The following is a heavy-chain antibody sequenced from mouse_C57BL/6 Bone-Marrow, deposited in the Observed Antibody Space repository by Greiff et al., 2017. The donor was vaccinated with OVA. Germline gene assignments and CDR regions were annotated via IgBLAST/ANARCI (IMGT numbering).Heavy chain of an antibody. Sequence: VQLQQPGAELVKPGASVKMSCKASGYTFTSYWITWVKQRPGQGLEWIGDIYPGSGSTNYNEKFKSKATLTVDTSSSTAYMQLSSLTSEDSAVYYCANRYYYGSSLFAYWGQGTLVTVSA. CDR3: ANRYYYGSSLFAY. CDR2: IYPGSGST. J-gene: IGHJ3*01. D-gene: IGHD1-1*01. V-gene: IGHV1-55*01. CDR1: GYTFTSYW.